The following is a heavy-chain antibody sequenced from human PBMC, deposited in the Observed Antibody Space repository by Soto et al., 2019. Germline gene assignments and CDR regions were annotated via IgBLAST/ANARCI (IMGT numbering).Heavy chain of an antibody. CDR3: ALGGYCSGGSCYSENWFDP. CDR1: GYTFTSYD. CDR2: MNPNSGNT. D-gene: IGHD2-15*01. V-gene: IGHV1-8*01. J-gene: IGHJ5*02. Sequence: GASVRVSCKASGYTFTSYDINWVRQATGQGLEWMGWMNPNSGNTGYAQKFQGRVTMTRNTSISTAYMELSSLRSEDTAVYYCALGGYCSGGSCYSENWFDPWGQGTLVTVSS.